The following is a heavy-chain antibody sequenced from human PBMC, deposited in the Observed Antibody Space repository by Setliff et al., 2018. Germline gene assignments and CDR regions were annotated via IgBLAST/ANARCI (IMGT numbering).Heavy chain of an antibody. D-gene: IGHD3-10*01. V-gene: IGHV3-23*01. CDR2: ISASGDTT. CDR3: APEGVSGMALYDAFDI. Sequence: WVLQSPGKGLEWVSIISASGDTTYYAASVKGRFTISRDNSKNSLYLQMSSLRAEDTAVYYCAPEGVSGMALYDAFDIWGQGTMVTVSS. J-gene: IGHJ3*02.